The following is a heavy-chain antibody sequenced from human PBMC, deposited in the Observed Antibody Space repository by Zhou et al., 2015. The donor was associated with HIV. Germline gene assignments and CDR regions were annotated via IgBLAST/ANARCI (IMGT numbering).Heavy chain of an antibody. CDR2: IIPILGIA. CDR1: GGTFSSYT. D-gene: IGHD2-8*01. V-gene: IGHV1-69*08. Sequence: QVQLVQSGAEVKKPGSSVKVSCKASGGTFSSYTISWVRQAPGQGLEWMGRIIPILGIANYAQKFQGRVTITADKSTSTAYMELSSLRSEDTAVYYCAREKGYCTNGVCFNNWFDPWGHGTLVTVSS. J-gene: IGHJ5*02. CDR3: AREKGYCTNGVCFNNWFDP.